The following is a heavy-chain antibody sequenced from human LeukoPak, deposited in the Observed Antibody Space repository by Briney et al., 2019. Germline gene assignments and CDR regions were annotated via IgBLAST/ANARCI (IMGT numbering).Heavy chain of an antibody. J-gene: IGHJ6*03. D-gene: IGHD6-13*01. CDR3: ARVVGLTGYSSSWYSGYYYYMDV. CDR2: IIPIFGTA. Sequence: ASVKVSCKASGGTFSSYAISWVRQAPGQGLEWMGGIIPIFGTANYAQKFQGRVTMTRDMSTSTVYMELSSLRSEDTAVYYCARVVGLTGYSSSWYSGYYYYMDVWGKGTTVTVSS. CDR1: GGTFSSYA. V-gene: IGHV1-69*05.